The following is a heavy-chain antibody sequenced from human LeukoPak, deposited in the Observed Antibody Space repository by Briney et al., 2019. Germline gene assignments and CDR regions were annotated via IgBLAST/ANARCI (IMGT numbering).Heavy chain of an antibody. D-gene: IGHD6-13*01. CDR1: GFTVSSNY. CDR2: ISWDGGST. CDR3: AKDAAPSSWLVVTAFDY. Sequence: PGGSLRLSCAASGFTVSSNYMSWVRQAPGKGLEWVSLISWDGGSTYYADSVKGRFTISRDNSKNSLYLQMNSLRTEDTALYYCAKDAAPSSWLVVTAFDYWGQGTLVTVSS. V-gene: IGHV3-43*01. J-gene: IGHJ4*02.